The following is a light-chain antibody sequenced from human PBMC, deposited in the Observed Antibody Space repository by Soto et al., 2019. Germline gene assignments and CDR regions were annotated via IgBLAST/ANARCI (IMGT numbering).Light chain of an antibody. CDR2: EVS. CDR3: CSYAGSSTLGV. V-gene: IGLV2-23*02. Sequence: QSALTQPASVSGSPGQSITISCTGTSSDVGSYNLVSWYQQHPGKASKLMIYEVSKRPSGVSNRFSGSKSGNTASLTISGLQAEDEADYYCCSYAGSSTLGVFGGGTKVTVL. CDR1: SSDVGSYNL. J-gene: IGLJ3*02.